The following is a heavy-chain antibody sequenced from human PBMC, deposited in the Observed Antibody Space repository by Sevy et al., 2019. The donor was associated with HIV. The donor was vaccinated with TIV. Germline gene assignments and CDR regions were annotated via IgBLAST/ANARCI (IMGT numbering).Heavy chain of an antibody. J-gene: IGHJ5*02. CDR1: GYSFTSYW. CDR2: IYPGDSDT. V-gene: IGHV5-51*01. D-gene: IGHD3-3*01. Sequence: GESLKISCKGSGYSFTSYWIGWVRQMPGKGLEWMGIIYPGDSDTRYSPSFQGQVTISADKSISTAYLQWSSLKASDTAMYYCARALGDDFWSGYFWFDPWGHGTLVTVSS. CDR3: ARALGDDFWSGYFWFDP.